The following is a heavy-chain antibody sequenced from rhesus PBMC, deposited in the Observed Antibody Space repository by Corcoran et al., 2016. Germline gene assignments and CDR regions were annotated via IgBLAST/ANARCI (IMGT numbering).Heavy chain of an antibody. D-gene: IGHD6-25*01. CDR1: GFTFSSYW. V-gene: IGHV3-14*01. Sequence: EVQLVESGGGLAKPGGSLRLSCAASGFTFSSYWMHWVRQAPGKGLEWISAMISAGSSTDYADSVKGRCTSSRENAKNTLYLQMDGLRAEDTAVYYCAGPDSGSWTSDAFDFWGQGLRVTVSS. CDR3: AGPDSGSWTSDAFDF. CDR2: MISAGSST. J-gene: IGHJ3*01.